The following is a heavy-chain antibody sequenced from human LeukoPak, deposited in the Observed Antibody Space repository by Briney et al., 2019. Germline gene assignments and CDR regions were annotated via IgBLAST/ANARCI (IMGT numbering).Heavy chain of an antibody. CDR3: ARDLGYQLPTFDY. Sequence: GGSLRLSCAASGFTFSSYAMNWVRQAPGKGLEWVSYISTSSSTIYYADSVKGRFTISRDNAKNSLYLQMNSLRAEDTAVYYCARDLGYQLPTFDYWGQGTLVTVSS. CDR1: GFTFSSYA. J-gene: IGHJ4*02. CDR2: ISTSSSTI. D-gene: IGHD2-2*01. V-gene: IGHV3-48*01.